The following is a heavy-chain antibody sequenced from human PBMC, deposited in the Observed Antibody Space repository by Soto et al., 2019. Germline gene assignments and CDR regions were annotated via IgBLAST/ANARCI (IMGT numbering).Heavy chain of an antibody. D-gene: IGHD3-10*01. V-gene: IGHV1-69*12. CDR2: IIPIFGTA. CDR3: ARSITMVRGVIIDNYYYCGMDV. J-gene: IGHJ6*02. CDR1: GGTFSSYA. Sequence: QVQLVQSGAEVKKPGSSVKVSCKASGGTFSSYAISWVRQAPGQGLEWMGGIIPIFGTANYAQKFQGRVTITADESTSTAYMELSSLRSEDTAVYYCARSITMVRGVIIDNYYYCGMDVWGQGTTVTVSS.